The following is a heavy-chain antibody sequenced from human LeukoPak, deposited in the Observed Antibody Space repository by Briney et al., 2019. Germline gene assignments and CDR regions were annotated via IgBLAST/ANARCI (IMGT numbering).Heavy chain of an antibody. V-gene: IGHV1-69*04. CDR2: ITPILGIA. CDR1: GGTFSSYT. D-gene: IGHD1-26*01. CDR3: ARDAVGATRPIWFDP. J-gene: IGHJ5*02. Sequence: SVKVSCKASGGTFSSYTISWVRQAPGQGLEWMGRITPILGIANYAQKFQGRVTITADKSTSTAYMELSSLRSEDTAVYYCARDAVGATRPIWFDPWGQGTLVTVSS.